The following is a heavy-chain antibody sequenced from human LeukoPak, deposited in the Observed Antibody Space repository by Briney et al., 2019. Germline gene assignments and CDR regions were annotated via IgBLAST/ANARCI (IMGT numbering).Heavy chain of an antibody. Sequence: SETLSLTCIVSGGSISSYYWTWIRQPPGKGLEWIGYIDDSGSSNYNPSLESRVTISVDTSKNQFSLKLSSVTAADTAVYYCARDLGDNWFDPWGQGTLVTVSS. CDR2: IDDSGSS. CDR3: ARDLGDNWFDP. D-gene: IGHD3-16*01. J-gene: IGHJ5*02. V-gene: IGHV4-59*01. CDR1: GGSISSYY.